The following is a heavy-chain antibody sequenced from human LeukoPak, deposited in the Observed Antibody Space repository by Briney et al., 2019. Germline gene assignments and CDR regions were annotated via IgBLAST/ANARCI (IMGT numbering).Heavy chain of an antibody. V-gene: IGHV3-7*01. Sequence: GESLRLSCAASGFTFSSYAMSWVRQAPGKGLEWVAHVKYDGSAQHYVDSVKGRFTISRDNAQSSLFLQMNTLRVDDTAVYYCAGWGSQNTYWGQGTLVTVSS. CDR1: GFTFSSYA. CDR2: VKYDGSAQ. J-gene: IGHJ4*02. CDR3: AGWGSQNTY. D-gene: IGHD3-16*01.